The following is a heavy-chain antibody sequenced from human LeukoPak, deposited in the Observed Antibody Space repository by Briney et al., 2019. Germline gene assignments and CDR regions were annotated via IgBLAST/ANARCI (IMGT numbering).Heavy chain of an antibody. Sequence: GASVKVSCKASGGTFSSYAISWVRQAPGQGLEWMGGIIPIFGTANYAQKFQGRVTITADESTSTAYMELSSLRSEDTAVYYCARVIGSGSYRTYYYYYMDVWGKGTTVTISS. CDR3: ARVIGSGSYRTYYYYYMDV. J-gene: IGHJ6*03. CDR2: IIPIFGTA. CDR1: GGTFSSYA. D-gene: IGHD1-26*01. V-gene: IGHV1-69*01.